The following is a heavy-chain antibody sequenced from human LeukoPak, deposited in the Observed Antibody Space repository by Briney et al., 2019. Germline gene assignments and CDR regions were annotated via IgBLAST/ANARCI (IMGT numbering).Heavy chain of an antibody. V-gene: IGHV3-7*01. J-gene: IGHJ4*02. Sequence: GGSLRLSCAASGFTFSSYWMSGVRQAPGKGLEWVANIRQDGSEKYYVDSVKGRFTISRDNAKNSLYLQMNSLRAEDTAVYYCARVQSPWYSSGWYRYFDYGGQGTLVTVSS. D-gene: IGHD6-19*01. CDR2: IRQDGSEK. CDR3: ARVQSPWYSSGWYRYFDY. CDR1: GFTFSSYW.